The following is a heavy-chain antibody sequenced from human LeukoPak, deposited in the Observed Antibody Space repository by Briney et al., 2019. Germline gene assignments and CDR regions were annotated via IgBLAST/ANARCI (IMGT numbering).Heavy chain of an antibody. Sequence: GGSLRLSCVASGLNFDDSAMNWVRQAPGKGLEWVSSITSSSDYIYYADSVKGRFTISRDNAENSLHLQMNSLRADDTAVYYCAREFKSGYGMWAWGQGTLVTVSS. V-gene: IGHV3-21*01. CDR2: ITSSSDYI. D-gene: IGHD5-18*01. CDR3: AREFKSGYGMWA. J-gene: IGHJ5*02. CDR1: GLNFDDSA.